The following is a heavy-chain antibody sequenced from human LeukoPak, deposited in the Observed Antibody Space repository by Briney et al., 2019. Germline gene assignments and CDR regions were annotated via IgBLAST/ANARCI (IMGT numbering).Heavy chain of an antibody. D-gene: IGHD1-26*01. CDR2: IYARGSA. V-gene: IGHV4-4*09. J-gene: IGHJ3*02. CDR3: ARHGRYDAFDI. CDR1: GASISSNY. Sequence: PSETLSLTCTVSGASISSNYWSCIRQPPGKGLEWIGYIYARGSAHYNPSLKSLVTISLDTSKNQFSLKLPSVTAADTAVYYCARHGRYDAFDIWGRGTMVTASS.